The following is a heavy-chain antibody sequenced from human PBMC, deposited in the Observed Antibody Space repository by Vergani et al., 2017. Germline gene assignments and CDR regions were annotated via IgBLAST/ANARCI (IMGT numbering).Heavy chain of an antibody. V-gene: IGHV4-61*02. CDR1: GGSISSGSYY. CDR2: IYTSGST. J-gene: IGHJ4*02. CDR3: ARQGWMGQVDY. Sequence: QVQLQESGPGLVKPSQTLSLTCTVSGGSISSGSYYWSWIRQPAGKGLEWIGRIYTSGSTNYNPSLKSRVTISVDTSKNQFSLKLSSVTAADTAVYYCARQGWMGQVDYWGQGTLVTVSS. D-gene: IGHD5-12*01.